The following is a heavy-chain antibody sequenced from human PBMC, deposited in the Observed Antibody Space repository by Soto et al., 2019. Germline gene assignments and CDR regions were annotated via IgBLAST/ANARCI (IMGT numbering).Heavy chain of an antibody. V-gene: IGHV4-31*03. J-gene: IGHJ4*02. CDR2: IYYSGST. CDR1: GGSISSGGYY. CDR3: ARDRPHYGSGSYTVESLDY. D-gene: IGHD3-10*01. Sequence: QVQLQESGPGLVKPSQTLSLTCTVSGGSISSGGYYWSWIRQHPGKGLEWIGYIYYSGSTYYNPSLKSRVTISVDTSKNQFHLKLSSVTAADTAVYYCARDRPHYGSGSYTVESLDYWGQGTLVTVSS.